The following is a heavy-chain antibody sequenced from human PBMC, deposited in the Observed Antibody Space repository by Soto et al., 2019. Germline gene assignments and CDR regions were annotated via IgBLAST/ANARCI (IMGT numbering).Heavy chain of an antibody. Sequence: QVQLQESGPGLVKPSETLSLTCTVSGGSISNVNYCWSWIRQSPDKGLEWIGHIHNGGSTHHNPSLKSRVTLSVDTSKNQFSLKLRSVSAAATAVYYCARGPSGDKVDYWGQGTLVTVSS. D-gene: IGHD7-27*01. CDR2: IHNGGST. V-gene: IGHV4-30-4*01. CDR3: ARGPSGDKVDY. CDR1: GGSISNVNYC. J-gene: IGHJ4*02.